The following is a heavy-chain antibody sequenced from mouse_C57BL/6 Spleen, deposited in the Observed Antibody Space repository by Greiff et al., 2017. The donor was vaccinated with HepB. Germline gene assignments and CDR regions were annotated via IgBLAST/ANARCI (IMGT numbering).Heavy chain of an antibody. Sequence: EPGPGLVKPSQSLSLTCSVTGYSITSGYYWNWIRQLPGNKLEWIGYISDDGSNNYNQSLKNRISITRDTSKNQFFLKLNSVTTEDTATYYCAREVEYSAGIHLYFDVWGTGTTVTVSS. J-gene: IGHJ1*03. V-gene: IGHV3-6*01. CDR2: ISDDGSN. CDR3: AREVEYSAGIHLYFDV. D-gene: IGHD3-2*02. CDR1: GYSITSGYY.